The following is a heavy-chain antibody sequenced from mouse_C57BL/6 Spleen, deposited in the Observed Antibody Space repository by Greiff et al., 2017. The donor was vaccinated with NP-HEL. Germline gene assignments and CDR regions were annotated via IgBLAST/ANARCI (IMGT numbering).Heavy chain of an antibody. V-gene: IGHV1-81*01. Sequence: QVQLQQSGAELARPGASVKLSCKASGYTFTSYGISWVKQRTGQGLEWIGEIYPRSGNTYYNEKFKGKATLTADKSSSTAYMELRSLTSEDSAVYFCARQGEGYWYFDVWGTGTTVTVSS. CDR2: IYPRSGNT. CDR1: GYTFTSYG. CDR3: ARQGEGYWYFDV. J-gene: IGHJ1*03.